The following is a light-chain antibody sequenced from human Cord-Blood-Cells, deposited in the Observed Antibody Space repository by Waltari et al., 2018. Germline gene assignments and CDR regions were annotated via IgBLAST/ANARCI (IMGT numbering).Light chain of an antibody. CDR1: QSISSY. V-gene: IGKV1-39*01. J-gene: IGKJ1*01. CDR2: AAS. CDR3: QQSYSTPST. Sequence: DIQMTQSTSSLSASVGDRVTITCRASQSISSYLNWYHQKPGKAPKLLIYAASSLQSGVPSRFSGSGSGTDFTLTISSLQPEDFATYYCQQSYSTPSTFGQGTKVEIK.